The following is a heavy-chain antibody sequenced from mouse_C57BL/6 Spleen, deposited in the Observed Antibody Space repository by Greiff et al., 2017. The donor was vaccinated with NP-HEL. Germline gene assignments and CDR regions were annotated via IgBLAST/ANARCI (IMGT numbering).Heavy chain of an antibody. V-gene: IGHV5-17*01. CDR3: ARIIYYYGSSYPSYAMDY. J-gene: IGHJ4*01. CDR1: GFTFSDYG. CDR2: ISSGSSTI. D-gene: IGHD1-1*01. Sequence: EVKVVESGGGLVKPGGSLKLSCAASGFTFSDYGMHWVRQAPEKGLEWVAYISSGSSTIYYTDTVKGRFTISRDNAKNTLFLQMTSLRSEDTAMYYCARIIYYYGSSYPSYAMDYWGQGTSVTVSS.